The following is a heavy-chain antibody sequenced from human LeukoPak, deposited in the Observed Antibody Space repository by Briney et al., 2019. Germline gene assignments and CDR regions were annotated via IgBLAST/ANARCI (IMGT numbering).Heavy chain of an antibody. V-gene: IGHV1-46*01. Sequence: GASVKVSCKASGYTFTSYYMHWVRQAPGQGLEWMGIINPSGGSTSYAQKFQGRVTMTRDMSTSTVYMELSSLRSEDTAVYYCARAYGSYKRLDAFDIWGQGTMVTVSS. D-gene: IGHD1-26*01. CDR1: GYTFTSYY. CDR2: INPSGGST. J-gene: IGHJ3*02. CDR3: ARAYGSYKRLDAFDI.